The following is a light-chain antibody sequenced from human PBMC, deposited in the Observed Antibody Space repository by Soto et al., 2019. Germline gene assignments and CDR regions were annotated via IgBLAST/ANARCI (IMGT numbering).Light chain of an antibody. J-gene: IGKJ2*01. V-gene: IGKV3-20*01. Sequence: EIVLTQSPGTLSLSPGERATLSCRASQSVSSSYLAWYQQKPGQAPRLLIYGASSRATGIPDRFSGSGSGTDVTLTISRLEPEDFAVYYCHQFESSPPYTFGQGTKLEIK. CDR2: GAS. CDR1: QSVSSSY. CDR3: HQFESSPPYT.